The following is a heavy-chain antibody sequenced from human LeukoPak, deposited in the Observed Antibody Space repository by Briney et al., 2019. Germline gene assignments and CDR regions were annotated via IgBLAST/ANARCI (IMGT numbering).Heavy chain of an antibody. D-gene: IGHD2-15*01. V-gene: IGHV3-21*01. CDR2: ISSSSSYI. J-gene: IGHJ4*02. CDR3: ASYCSGGSCYSADFDY. Sequence: PGGSLRLSCAASGFTFSSYSMNWVRQAPGKGLEWVSSISSSSSYIYYADSVKGRFTISRDNAKNPLYLQMNSLRAEDTAVYYCASYCSGGSCYSADFDYWGQGTLVTVSS. CDR1: GFTFSSYS.